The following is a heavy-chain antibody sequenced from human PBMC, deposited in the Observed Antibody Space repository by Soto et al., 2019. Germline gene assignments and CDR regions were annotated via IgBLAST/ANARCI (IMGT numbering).Heavy chain of an antibody. Sequence: EVQLVESGGGLVQPGGSLRLSCAASGFTFSSYWMSWVRQAPGKGLEWVANIKQDGSEKYYVDSVKGRFTISRDNAKNSLYLQMNSLRAEDTAVYYCARESEGGSYDYVWGSYRNGGAFDIWGQGTMVTVSS. V-gene: IGHV3-7*01. J-gene: IGHJ3*02. CDR3: ARESEGGSYDYVWGSYRNGGAFDI. CDR1: GFTFSSYW. CDR2: IKQDGSEK. D-gene: IGHD3-16*02.